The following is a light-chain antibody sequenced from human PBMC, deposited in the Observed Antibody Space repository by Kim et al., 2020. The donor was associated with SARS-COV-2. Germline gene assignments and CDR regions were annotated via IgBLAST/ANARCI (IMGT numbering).Light chain of an antibody. Sequence: DIVLTQSPLSLRVTPGEPASISCRSSQSLLHSNGYNYLDWYLQKPGQSPQLLIYLDSNRASGVPDRFSGSGSGTDFTLKISRVEAEDVGVYYCMQALQSPWAFGQGTKLEI. CDR1: QSLLHSNGYNY. CDR2: LDS. CDR3: MQALQSPWA. J-gene: IGKJ2*01. V-gene: IGKV2-28*01.